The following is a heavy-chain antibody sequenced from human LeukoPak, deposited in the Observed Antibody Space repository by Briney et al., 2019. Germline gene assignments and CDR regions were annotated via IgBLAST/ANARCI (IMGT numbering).Heavy chain of an antibody. CDR3: AHRNTTGDAFDI. CDR1: GFSLSTTGVD. J-gene: IGHJ3*02. CDR2: IYWNDDK. Sequence: SGPTLVNPTQTLTLTCTFSGFSLSTTGVDVGWIRQPPGKALKWLALIYWNDDKRYSPSLKSRLTITKDTSKNQVVLTMTNMDPVDTATYYCAHRNTTGDAFDIWGQGTMVTVSS. D-gene: IGHD1-1*01. V-gene: IGHV2-5*01.